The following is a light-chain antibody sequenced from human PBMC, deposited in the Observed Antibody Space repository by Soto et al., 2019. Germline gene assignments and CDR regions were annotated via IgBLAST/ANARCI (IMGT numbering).Light chain of an antibody. CDR2: ESY. J-gene: IGLJ2*01. Sequence: QSALTQPASLSGSPGQSITISCTGTSSDIGSFNLVSWYQQFPGEVPKLILYESYKRPSGISTRLSGSRSDNTASLTISGLQAEDEADYYCCCFAGSNTYIFGGGTKLTVL. V-gene: IGLV2-23*01. CDR1: SSDIGSFNL. CDR3: CCFAGSNTYI.